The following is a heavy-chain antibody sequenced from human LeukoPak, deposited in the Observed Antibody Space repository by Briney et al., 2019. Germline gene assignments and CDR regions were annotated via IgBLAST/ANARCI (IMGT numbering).Heavy chain of an antibody. D-gene: IGHD2-8*01. Sequence: SVKVSCKASGDTFSSYAISWVRQAPGQGLEWMGRIIPILGIANYAQKFQGRVTITADKSTSTAYMELSSLRSEDTAVYYCARGSLVFPFDYWGQGTLVTVSS. CDR2: IIPILGIA. J-gene: IGHJ4*02. CDR3: ARGSLVFPFDY. CDR1: GDTFSSYA. V-gene: IGHV1-69*04.